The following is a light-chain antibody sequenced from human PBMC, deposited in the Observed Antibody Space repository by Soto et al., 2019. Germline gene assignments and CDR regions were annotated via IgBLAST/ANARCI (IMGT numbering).Light chain of an antibody. V-gene: IGKV1-5*03. CDR3: QQYYTYTGE. Sequence: DIQMTQSPSTLSASIGDRVTITCRASQSISSWLAWYQQKPGKAPKLLIYKASSLQSGVPSRFSGSGSGTEFPLTISMLQPDDFATYYCQQYYTYTGEFGQGTKVEIK. CDR1: QSISSW. CDR2: KAS. J-gene: IGKJ1*01.